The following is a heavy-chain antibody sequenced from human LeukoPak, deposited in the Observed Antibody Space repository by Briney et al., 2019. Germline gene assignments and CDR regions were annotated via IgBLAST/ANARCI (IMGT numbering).Heavy chain of an antibody. D-gene: IGHD1-26*01. J-gene: IGHJ4*02. CDR3: GVGATTANY. Sequence: QTGGSLRLSCAASGFTFSSYGMSWVRQAPGKGLEWVSAISASGGGTYYADSMKGRFTISRDNSKNTLYLQMNSLRAEDTAVYFCGVGATTANYWGQGTLVTVSS. CDR1: GFTFSSYG. CDR2: ISASGGGT. V-gene: IGHV3-23*01.